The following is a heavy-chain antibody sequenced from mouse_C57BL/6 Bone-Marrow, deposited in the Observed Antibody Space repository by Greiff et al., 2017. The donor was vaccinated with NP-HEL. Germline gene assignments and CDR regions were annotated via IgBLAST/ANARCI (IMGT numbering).Heavy chain of an antibody. CDR3: ARSHYGSLYCDY. Sequence: EVKLMESGPGLVKPSQSLSLTCSVTGYSITSGYYWNWIRQFPGNKLEWMGYISYDGSNNYNPSLKNRISITRDTSKNQFFLKLNSVTTEDTATYYCARSHYGSLYCDYWGQGTTLTVSS. D-gene: IGHD1-1*01. CDR1: GYSITSGYY. J-gene: IGHJ2*01. CDR2: ISYDGSN. V-gene: IGHV3-6*01.